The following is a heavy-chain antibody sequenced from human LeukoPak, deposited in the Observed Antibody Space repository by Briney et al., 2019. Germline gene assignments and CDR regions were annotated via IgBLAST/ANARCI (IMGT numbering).Heavy chain of an antibody. CDR1: GGTFSSYT. CDR3: AREFSLDTAMVHSFDY. CDR2: IIPILGIA. D-gene: IGHD5-18*01. J-gene: IGHJ4*02. Sequence: SVKVSCKASGGTFSSYTISWVRQAPGQGLEWMGRIIPILGIANYAQKFQGGVTITADKSTSTAYMELSSLRSEDTAVYYCAREFSLDTAMVHSFDYWGQGTLVTVSS. V-gene: IGHV1-69*04.